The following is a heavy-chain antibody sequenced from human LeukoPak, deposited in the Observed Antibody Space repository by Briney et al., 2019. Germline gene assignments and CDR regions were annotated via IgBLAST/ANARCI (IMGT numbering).Heavy chain of an antibody. CDR3: ARRYCTNGVCYPHDYFDY. V-gene: IGHV1-46*01. Sequence: ASVKVSCKASGYTFTSYYMHWVRQAPGQGLEWMGIINPSGGSTSYAQKFQGRVTMTRDTSTSTAYMELRSLRSDDTAVYYCARRYCTNGVCYPHDYFDYWGQGTLVTVSS. CDR1: GYTFTSYY. J-gene: IGHJ4*02. D-gene: IGHD2-8*01. CDR2: INPSGGST.